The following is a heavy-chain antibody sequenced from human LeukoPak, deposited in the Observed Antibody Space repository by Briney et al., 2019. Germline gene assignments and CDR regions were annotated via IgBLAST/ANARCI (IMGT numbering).Heavy chain of an antibody. CDR2: IIPIIGTA. J-gene: IGHJ4*02. CDR3: ARGSYGPRAFDY. CDR1: GDTFSSYA. V-gene: IGHV1-69*13. D-gene: IGHD5-18*01. Sequence: ASVKVSCKASGDTFSSYAISWVRQAPGQGLEWMGGIIPIIGTADYAQKFQGRVTITADESTSTAYMELSSLRSEDTAVCYCARGSYGPRAFDYWGQGTLVTVSS.